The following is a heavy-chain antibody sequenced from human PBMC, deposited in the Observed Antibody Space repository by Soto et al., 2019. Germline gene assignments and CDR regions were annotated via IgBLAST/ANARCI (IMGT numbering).Heavy chain of an antibody. Sequence: QVQLQQWGAGLLKPSETLSLTCAVYGGSFSGYYWSWIRQPPGKGLEWIGEINHSGSTNYNPSLKGRGTISVDTSKNQFSLKLSSVTAADTAVYYCASPPRLRSAAFDIWGQGTMVTVSS. CDR2: INHSGST. J-gene: IGHJ3*02. CDR3: ASPPRLRSAAFDI. CDR1: GGSFSGYY. V-gene: IGHV4-34*01. D-gene: IGHD5-12*01.